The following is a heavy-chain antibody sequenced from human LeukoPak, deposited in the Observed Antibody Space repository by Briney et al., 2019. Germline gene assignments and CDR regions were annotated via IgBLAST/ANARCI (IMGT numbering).Heavy chain of an antibody. V-gene: IGHV4-59*08. CDR2: IYHSGSS. D-gene: IGHD3-16*01. CDR1: GDFLTSYY. Sequence: SETLSLTRSVSGDFLTSYYWSWLRHAPGKGLEWIGYIYHSGSSYSHPSLKSRLAISVDTSRNQYSLRLSSVTAAGTADYCCARSYASGTDSGGYWGQGSMVSVSS. CDR3: ARSYASGTDSGGY. J-gene: IGHJ4*02.